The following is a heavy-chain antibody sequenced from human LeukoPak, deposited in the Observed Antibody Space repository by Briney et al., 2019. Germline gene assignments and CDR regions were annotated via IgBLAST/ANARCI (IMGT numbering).Heavy chain of an antibody. CDR1: GGSVNSADYY. CDR3: ARDVNGYYVDV. CDR2: IYSSGST. Sequence: SETLSLTCTVSGGSVNSADYYWSWIRQPPGKGLEWIGYIYSSGSTNYNPSLKSRVTISVDTSKNQFSLELSSVTAADTAVYYCARDVNGYYVDVWGQGTSVTVSS. J-gene: IGHJ6*02. V-gene: IGHV4-61*08. D-gene: IGHD3-10*01.